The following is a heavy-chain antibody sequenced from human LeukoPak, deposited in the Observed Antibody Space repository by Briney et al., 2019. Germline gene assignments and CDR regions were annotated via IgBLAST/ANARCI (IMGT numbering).Heavy chain of an antibody. J-gene: IGHJ4*02. D-gene: IGHD1-26*01. V-gene: IGHV4-34*01. CDR1: GGSFSGYY. CDR2: INHSGST. CDR3: ARGVMSSGSYYFDY. Sequence: SETLSLTCAVYGGSFSGYYWSWIRQPPGKGLEWIGEINHSGSTNYNPSLKSRVTISVDTSKNQFSLKLSSVTAADTAVYYCARGVMSSGSYYFDYWGQGTLVTVSP.